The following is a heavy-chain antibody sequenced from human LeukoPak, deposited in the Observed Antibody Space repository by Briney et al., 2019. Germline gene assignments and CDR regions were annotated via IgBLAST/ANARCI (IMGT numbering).Heavy chain of an antibody. CDR2: IYHSGST. J-gene: IGHJ3*02. D-gene: IGHD3-22*01. Sequence: SGTLSLTCAVSGGSISSSNWWSWVRQPPGKGLEWIGEIYHSGSTNYNPSLKSRVTISVDKSKNQFSLKLSSVTAADTAVYYCARTEANYDSSGYLAAPSFAFDIWGQGTMVTVSS. V-gene: IGHV4-4*02. CDR1: GGSISSSNW. CDR3: ARTEANYDSSGYLAAPSFAFDI.